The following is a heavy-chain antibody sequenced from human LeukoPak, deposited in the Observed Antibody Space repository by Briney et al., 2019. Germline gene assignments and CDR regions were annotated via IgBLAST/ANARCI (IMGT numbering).Heavy chain of an antibody. CDR1: GGSFSRYC. V-gene: IGHV4-34*01. Sequence: PSETLSLTCAVYGGSFSRYCWSWIRQSPGKGLEWIAEIDHRGDTNYNPSVKSRVTISVDTSKNQFSLKVRSLSAADTALYYCARGATISETGYFDFWGQGTLVTVSP. CDR2: IDHRGDT. J-gene: IGHJ4*03. CDR3: ARGATISETGYFDF. D-gene: IGHD5-24*01.